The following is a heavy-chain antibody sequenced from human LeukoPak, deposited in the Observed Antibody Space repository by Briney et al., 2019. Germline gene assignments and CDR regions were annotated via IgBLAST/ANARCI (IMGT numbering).Heavy chain of an antibody. J-gene: IGHJ4*02. Sequence: SETLSLTCAVYGGSFSGYYWSWIRQPPGKGLEWIGEINHSGSTNYNPSLKSRDTISVDTSKNQFSLKLSSVTAADTAVYYCATGGIAAALSWPYWGQGTLVTVSS. V-gene: IGHV4-34*01. CDR3: ATGGIAAALSWPY. CDR2: INHSGST. D-gene: IGHD6-13*01. CDR1: GGSFSGYY.